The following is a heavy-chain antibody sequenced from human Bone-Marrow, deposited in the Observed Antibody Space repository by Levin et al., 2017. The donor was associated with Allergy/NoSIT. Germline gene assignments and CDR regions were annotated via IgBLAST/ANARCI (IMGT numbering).Heavy chain of an antibody. V-gene: IGHV3-74*01. D-gene: IGHD2-15*01. J-gene: IGHJ6*02. CDR3: ARDILVVAATHYYYGMDG. CDR2: INSDGSST. CDR1: GFTFSSYW. Sequence: GESLKISCAASGFTFSSYWMHWVRQAPGKGLVWVSRINSDGSSTSYADSVKGRFTISRDNAKNTLYLQMNSLRAEDTAVYYCARDILVVAATHYYYGMDGWGQGTTVTVSS.